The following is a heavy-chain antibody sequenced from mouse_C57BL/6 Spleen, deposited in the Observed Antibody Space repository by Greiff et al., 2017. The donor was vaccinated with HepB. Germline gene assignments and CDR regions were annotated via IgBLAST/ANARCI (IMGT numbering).Heavy chain of an antibody. CDR2: ISSGSSTI. CDR1: GFTFSDYG. V-gene: IGHV5-17*01. Sequence: DVKLVESGGGLVKPGGSLKLSCAASGFTFSDYGMHWVRQAPEKGLEWVAYISSGSSTIYYADTVKGRFTISRDNAKNTLFLQMTSLRSEDTAMYYCPRLDYCSSPFYAMDYWGQGTSVTVSS. CDR3: PRLDYCSSPFYAMDY. D-gene: IGHD1-1*01. J-gene: IGHJ4*01.